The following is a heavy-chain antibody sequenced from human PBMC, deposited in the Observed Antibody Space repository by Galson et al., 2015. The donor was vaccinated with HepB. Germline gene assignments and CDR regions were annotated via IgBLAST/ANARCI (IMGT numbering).Heavy chain of an antibody. V-gene: IGHV3-30*18. CDR3: AKQQYSSSSGPGASDY. CDR1: GFTFSSYS. CDR2: ISYDGSNK. Sequence: SLRLSCAASGFTFSSYSMNWVRQAPGKGLEWVAVISYDGSNKYYADSVKGRFTISRDNSKNTLHLQMNSLSAEDTAVYYCAKQQYSSSSGPGASDYWGQGTLVTVSS. D-gene: IGHD6-6*01. J-gene: IGHJ4*02.